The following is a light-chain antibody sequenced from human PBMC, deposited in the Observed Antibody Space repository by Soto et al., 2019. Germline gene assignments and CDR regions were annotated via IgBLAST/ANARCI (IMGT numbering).Light chain of an antibody. CDR1: TSNIGAAYD. CDR3: QSYDSSLSGWV. J-gene: IGLJ3*02. V-gene: IGLV1-40*01. CDR2: GNG. Sequence: QSVLTQPPSVSGAPRQRVTIPCTGTTSNIGAAYDGHWYQQLPGTAPKLLIYGNGNRPSGVPDRFSGSKSGTTASLAITGLRAEDAADYYCQSYDSSLSGWVFGGGTKLTVL.